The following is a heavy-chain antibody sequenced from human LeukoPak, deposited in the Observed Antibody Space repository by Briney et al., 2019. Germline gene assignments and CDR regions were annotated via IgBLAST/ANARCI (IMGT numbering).Heavy chain of an antibody. V-gene: IGHV3-74*01. CDR3: AKDLHYGSADY. D-gene: IGHD3-10*01. CDR1: GFTFSSYG. Sequence: GRSLRLSCAASGFTFSSYGMHWVRQDPGKGLVWVSFINPDGSTTNYADSVKGRFTISRDNAKNALYLQMNSLRAEDTAVYYCAKDLHYGSADYWGQGTLVTVSS. CDR2: INPDGSTT. J-gene: IGHJ4*02.